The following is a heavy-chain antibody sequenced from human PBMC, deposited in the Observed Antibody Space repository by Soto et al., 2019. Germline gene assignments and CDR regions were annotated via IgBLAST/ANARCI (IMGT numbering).Heavy chain of an antibody. CDR1: GGSISSYY. CDR2: IYYSGST. Sequence: SETLSLTCTVSGGSISSYYWSWIRQPPGKGLEWIGYIYYSGSTNYNPSLKSRVTISVDTSKNQFSLKLSSVTAADTAVYYCAARYSIHDYWGQGTLVTVSS. V-gene: IGHV4-59*12. CDR3: AARYSIHDY. D-gene: IGHD3-9*01. J-gene: IGHJ4*02.